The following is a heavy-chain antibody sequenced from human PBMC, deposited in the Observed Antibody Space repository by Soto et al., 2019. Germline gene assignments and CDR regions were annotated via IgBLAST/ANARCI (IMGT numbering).Heavy chain of an antibody. CDR1: GYTFPSYG. D-gene: IGHD1-26*01. CDR2: NNPYNGNT. V-gene: IGHV1-18*01. J-gene: IGHJ4*02. CDR3: ARDWVGIDY. Sequence: QVQLVQSGAAVKKPGASVKVSCKTSGYTFPSYGISWVRQAPGQGLDWMGWNNPYNGNTNYALKLQGKVTMTTDLCTNTDYTALRSLRSYDTAVYYYARDWVGIDYWGQGSLVSVSS.